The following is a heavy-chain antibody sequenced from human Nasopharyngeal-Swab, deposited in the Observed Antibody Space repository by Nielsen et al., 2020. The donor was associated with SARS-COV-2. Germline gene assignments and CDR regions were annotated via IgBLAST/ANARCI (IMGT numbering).Heavy chain of an antibody. J-gene: IGHJ4*02. Sequence: GGSLRLSCAASGFTFDDYAMHWVRQAPGKGLEWVSGISWNSGSRGYADSVKGRFTISRDDAKNSLYLQMNSLRAEDTALYYCAKAPGWELLDYFDYWGQGTLVTVSS. CDR1: GFTFDDYA. CDR3: AKAPGWELLDYFDY. CDR2: ISWNSGSR. D-gene: IGHD1-26*01. V-gene: IGHV3-9*01.